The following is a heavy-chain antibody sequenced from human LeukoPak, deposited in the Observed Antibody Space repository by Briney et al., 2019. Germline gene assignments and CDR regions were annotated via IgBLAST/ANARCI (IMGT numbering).Heavy chain of an antibody. Sequence: GASVTVSFKASGYSFTTYYIQWLRQAPGQGLEWMGWINPNSGGTDYAQKFLGRVAVTRDTSISTAYMELSSLRSDDTAVYFCAKQPIYSYYGLDVWGQGTTVTVSS. CDR2: INPNSGGT. V-gene: IGHV1-2*02. CDR1: GYSFTTYY. J-gene: IGHJ6*02. CDR3: AKQPIYSYYGLDV. D-gene: IGHD6-13*01.